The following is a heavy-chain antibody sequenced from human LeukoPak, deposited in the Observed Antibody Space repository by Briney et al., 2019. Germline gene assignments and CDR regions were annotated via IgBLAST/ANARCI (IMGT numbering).Heavy chain of an antibody. CDR2: ISNSGSTI. Sequence: PGGSLRLSCAASRFTFSDYYMSWIRQAPGKGLDWVSYISNSGSTIYYADSVKGRFTISRDNAKNSLYLQMNSLRAEDTAVYYCARDLWHNWNYRTDYWGQGTLVTVSS. CDR1: RFTFSDYY. D-gene: IGHD1-7*01. V-gene: IGHV3-11*01. J-gene: IGHJ4*02. CDR3: ARDLWHNWNYRTDY.